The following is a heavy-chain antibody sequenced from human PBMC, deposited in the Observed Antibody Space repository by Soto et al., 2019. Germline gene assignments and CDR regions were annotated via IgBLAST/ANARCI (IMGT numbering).Heavy chain of an antibody. J-gene: IGHJ6*02. CDR1: GSTFSSYA. V-gene: IGHV3-9*01. CDR3: AKDGGSGTDYYYYGMDV. Sequence: GGSLRLSCAASGSTFSSYAMSWVRQAPGKGLEWVSGISWNSGSIGYADSVKGRFTISRDNAKNSLYLQMNSLRAEDTALYYCAKDGGSGTDYYYYGMDVWGQGTTVTVSS. CDR2: ISWNSGSI. D-gene: IGHD2-15*01.